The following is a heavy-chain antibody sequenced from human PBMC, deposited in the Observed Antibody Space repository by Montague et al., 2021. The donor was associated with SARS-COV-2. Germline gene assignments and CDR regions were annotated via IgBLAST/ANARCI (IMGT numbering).Heavy chain of an antibody. J-gene: IGHJ1*01. CDR2: IYYSGST. Sequence: SETLSLTCTVSGGSISSYYWSWLRQPPGKGLEWIGYIYYSGSTNYNPSLKSRVTISVDTSKNQFSLNLSSVTAADTAVYYCARHVSGSLTHFHHWGQGSLVTVSS. D-gene: IGHD1-26*01. CDR1: GGSISSYY. V-gene: IGHV4-59*08. CDR3: ARHVSGSLTHFHH.